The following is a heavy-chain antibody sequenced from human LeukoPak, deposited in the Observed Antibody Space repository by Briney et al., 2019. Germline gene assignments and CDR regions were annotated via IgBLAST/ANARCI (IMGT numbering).Heavy chain of an antibody. V-gene: IGHV3-7*01. D-gene: IGHD2-21*02. Sequence: GGSLRLSCAASGFTFSSYWMSWVRQAPGKGLEWVANIKQDGSEKYYVDSVKGRFTISRDNAKNSLYLQMNSLRAEDTAVYYCTSHTGTGDAFRPFHIWGQGTMVTVSS. CDR2: IKQDGSEK. CDR3: TSHTGTGDAFRPFHI. CDR1: GFTFSSYW. J-gene: IGHJ3*02.